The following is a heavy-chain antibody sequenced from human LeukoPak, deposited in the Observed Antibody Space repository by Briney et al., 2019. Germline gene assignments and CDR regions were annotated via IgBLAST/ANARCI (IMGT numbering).Heavy chain of an antibody. D-gene: IGHD3-10*01. CDR2: ISPAGGTT. CDR3: AKDGSGSYYLPYSSFDY. V-gene: IGHV3-23*01. J-gene: IGHJ4*02. CDR1: GFPFGSEA. Sequence: PGGSLRLSCTVSGFPFGSEAMSWVRQAPGRGLEWVSSISPAGGTTYYADFVKGRFTISRDNSKNTLYLQMNSLRAEDTAVYYCAKDGSGSYYLPYSSFDYWGQGTLVTVSS.